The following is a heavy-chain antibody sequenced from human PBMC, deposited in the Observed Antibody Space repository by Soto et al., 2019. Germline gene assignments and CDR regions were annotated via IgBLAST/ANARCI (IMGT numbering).Heavy chain of an antibody. CDR3: ARDTSSSYNYYYGMDV. Sequence: EGPLVESGGGLVNPGGSLRLSCAASGFTFTTSAMNWVRQAPGKGLEWVSSISGTSNYMYYVDSVKGRFTISRDNAKNSLYLQMNSLRAEDTAVYFCARDTSSSYNYYYGMDVWGQGTTVTVSS. V-gene: IGHV3-21*01. J-gene: IGHJ6*02. CDR2: ISGTSNYM. CDR1: GFTFTTSA. D-gene: IGHD2-2*01.